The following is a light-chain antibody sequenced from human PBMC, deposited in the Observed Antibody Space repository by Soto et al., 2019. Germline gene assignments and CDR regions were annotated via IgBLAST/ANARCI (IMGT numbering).Light chain of an antibody. CDR1: QSVSSSY. J-gene: IGKJ2*01. CDR3: QQYGSSPYT. Sequence: EIVLTQSPGTLSLSPGERATLSCSASQSVSSSYLAWYQHKPGQAPRLLIYGASSRATGIPYRFSGSGSGTDFPLTISRLEPEDFAVYYGQQYGSSPYTFGQGTKLEIK. V-gene: IGKV3-20*01. CDR2: GAS.